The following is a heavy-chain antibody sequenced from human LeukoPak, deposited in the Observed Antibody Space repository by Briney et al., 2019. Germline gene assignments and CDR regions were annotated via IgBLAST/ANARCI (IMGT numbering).Heavy chain of an antibody. CDR2: IYYSGST. V-gene: IGHV4-59*11. Sequence: PSETLSLTCSVSGGSITSHYWSWIRQPPGKGLEWIGYIYYSGSTNYNPSLKSRVTIAVDTSKNQFSLKLSSVTAEDTAVYYCAKGGGSTRSFDYWGQGTLVTVSS. CDR1: GGSITSHY. D-gene: IGHD1-26*01. CDR3: AKGGGSTRSFDY. J-gene: IGHJ4*02.